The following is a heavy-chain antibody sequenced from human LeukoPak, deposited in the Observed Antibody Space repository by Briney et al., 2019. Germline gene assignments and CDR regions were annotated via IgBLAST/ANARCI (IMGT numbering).Heavy chain of an antibody. CDR3: AKLSDWLLSPPHFDY. CDR1: GFTFSSCG. V-gene: IGHV3-30*02. Sequence: TGGSLRLSCAASGFTFSSCGMHWVRQAPGKGLEWVAFIRYDGSNKYYADSVKGRFTISRDNSKNTLYLQMNSLRAEDTAVYYCAKLSDWLLSPPHFDYWGQGTLVTVSS. J-gene: IGHJ4*02. CDR2: IRYDGSNK. D-gene: IGHD3-9*01.